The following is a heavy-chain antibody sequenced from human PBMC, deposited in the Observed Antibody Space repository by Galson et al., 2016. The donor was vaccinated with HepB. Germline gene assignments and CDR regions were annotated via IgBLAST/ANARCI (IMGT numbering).Heavy chain of an antibody. J-gene: IGHJ4*01. D-gene: IGHD3-10*01. CDR3: ARAGIGGAGRGTVNDQ. CDR2: ISNSGST. Sequence: ETLSLTCTVSGVSMTYYYWNWIRQPPGKGLEWIGYISNSGSTNYNPSLKSRVTISIDTSTNRFPLKLTSLTDVDTAVYYCARAGIGGAGRGTVNDQWGQGTLVTVSS. V-gene: IGHV4-4*08. CDR1: GVSMTYYY.